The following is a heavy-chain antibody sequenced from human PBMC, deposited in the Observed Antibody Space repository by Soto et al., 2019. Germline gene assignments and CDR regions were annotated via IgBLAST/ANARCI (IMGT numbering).Heavy chain of an antibody. D-gene: IGHD2-8*02. J-gene: IGHJ4*02. CDR2: MTGNGGRI. Sequence: EIQLLESGGGLVQPGGSLRLSCEVSGFTFSNYAMTWVRQAPGKGLEWVSLMTGNGGRILYADSVKGRFTISRDNSKNTLYLHMNFLRIEDTAIYYCVKDPVSGGTGGAWFDFWGQGTVVTVSS. CDR1: GFTFSNYA. CDR3: VKDPVSGGTGGAWFDF. V-gene: IGHV3-23*01.